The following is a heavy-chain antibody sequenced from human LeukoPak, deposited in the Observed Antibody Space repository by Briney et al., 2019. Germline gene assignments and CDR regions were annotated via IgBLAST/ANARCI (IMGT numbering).Heavy chain of an antibody. D-gene: IGHD4-11*01. J-gene: IGHJ4*02. V-gene: IGHV4-39*01. CDR2: IYYSGNT. CDR3: ARAEINDYSRY. Sequence: PSETLSLTCTVSGDSISTSNSYWGWIRQPPGTGLEWIGSIYYSGNTYYNASLKSRVTISVDTSKNQFSLKLTSVTAADTALYYCARAEINDYSRYWGQGIPVIVSS. CDR1: GDSISTSNSY.